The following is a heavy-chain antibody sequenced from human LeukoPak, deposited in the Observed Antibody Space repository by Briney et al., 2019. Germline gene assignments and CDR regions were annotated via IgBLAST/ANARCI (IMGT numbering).Heavy chain of an antibody. CDR1: GYTFTGYY. D-gene: IGHD3-9*01. CDR2: INPNSGGT. Sequence: ASVKVSCKASGYTFTGYYMHWVRQAPGQGLEWMGWINPNSGGTNYAQKFQGRVTMTRDTSISTAYMELSRLRSDDTAVYYCARAGDGFPRGLLRYFDWLFEFGYWGQGTLVTVSS. V-gene: IGHV1-2*02. CDR3: ARAGDGFPRGLLRYFDWLFEFGY. J-gene: IGHJ4*02.